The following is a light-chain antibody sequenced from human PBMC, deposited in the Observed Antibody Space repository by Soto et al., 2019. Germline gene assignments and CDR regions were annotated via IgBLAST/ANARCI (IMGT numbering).Light chain of an antibody. CDR2: KAS. J-gene: IGKJ1*01. CDR1: QSIGNW. CDR3: QQYNSYSGT. Sequence: DLQMPQSPSTLSASIGDRVTITCRASQSIGNWLAWYQQKPGKAPKLLIYKASSLQSGVPSRFSGSGSGTEFTLTINSLQPDDFASYYCQQYNSYSGTFGQGTKV. V-gene: IGKV1-5*03.